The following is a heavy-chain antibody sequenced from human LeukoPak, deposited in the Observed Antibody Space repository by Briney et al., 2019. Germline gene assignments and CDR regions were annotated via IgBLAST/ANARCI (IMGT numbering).Heavy chain of an antibody. D-gene: IGHD3-3*01. CDR1: GYSFTTYW. J-gene: IGHJ4*02. V-gene: IGHV5-51*01. Sequence: KSGESLKISCKGSGYSFTTYWIGWVRQMPGKGLEWMGIIYPGDSDTRYSPSFQGQVTISADKSISTAYLQWSSLKASDTAMYYCARRRRSSSYDFWSAYADCWGQGTLVTVSS. CDR2: IYPGDSDT. CDR3: ARRRRSSSYDFWSAYADC.